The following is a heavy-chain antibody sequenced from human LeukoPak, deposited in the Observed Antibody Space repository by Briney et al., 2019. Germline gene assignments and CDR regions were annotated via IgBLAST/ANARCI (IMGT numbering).Heavy chain of an antibody. CDR3: ARDPPTSKLLWFGELLPYYYYGMDV. J-gene: IGHJ6*02. V-gene: IGHV3-21*01. Sequence: PGGSLRLSCAASGFTFSSYWMHWVRQAPGKGLEWVSSISSSSSYIYYADSVKGRFTISRDNAKNSLYLQMNSLRAEDTAVYYCARDPPTSKLLWFGELLPYYYYGMDVWGQGTTVTVSS. CDR2: ISSSSSYI. CDR1: GFTFSSYW. D-gene: IGHD3-10*01.